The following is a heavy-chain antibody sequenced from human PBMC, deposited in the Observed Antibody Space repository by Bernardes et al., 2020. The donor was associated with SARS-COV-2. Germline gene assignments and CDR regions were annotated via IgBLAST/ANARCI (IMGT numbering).Heavy chain of an antibody. J-gene: IGHJ6*02. Sequence: ASVKVSCKASGYTFTGYYIHWVRQAPGQGLEWMGWINPNSGGTNYAQKFQGRVTMTRDTSISTAYMELSSLRSDDTAVYYCALPPTNYDRYGMDVWGQGTTVNVSS. D-gene: IGHD3-22*01. CDR3: ALPPTNYDRYGMDV. V-gene: IGHV1-2*02. CDR1: GYTFTGYY. CDR2: INPNSGGT.